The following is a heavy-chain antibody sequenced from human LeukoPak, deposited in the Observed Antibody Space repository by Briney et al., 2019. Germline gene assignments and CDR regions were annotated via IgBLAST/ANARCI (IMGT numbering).Heavy chain of an antibody. D-gene: IGHD6-13*01. CDR1: GFTFDDYA. V-gene: IGHV3-9*01. CDR2: ISWNSGSI. J-gene: IGHJ4*02. CDR3: AKDIEAYSSSPG. Sequence: PGGSLRLSCAASGFTFDDYAMHWVRQAPGKGLEWVSGISWNSGSIGYADSVKGRFTISRDNAKNSLYLQMNSLRAEDTALYYCAKDIEAYSSSPGRGQGTLVTVSS.